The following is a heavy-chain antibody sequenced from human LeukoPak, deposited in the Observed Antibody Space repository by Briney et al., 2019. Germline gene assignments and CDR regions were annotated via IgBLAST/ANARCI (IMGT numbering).Heavy chain of an antibody. Sequence: SETLSLTCAVYGGSFSGYYWSWIRQPPGKGLGWIGEINHSGSTNYNPSLKSRVTISVDTSKNQFSLKLSSVTAADTAVYYCARGRSAVAGPQDDYWGQGTLVTVSS. J-gene: IGHJ4*02. CDR3: ARGRSAVAGPQDDY. CDR2: INHSGST. CDR1: GGSFSGYY. D-gene: IGHD6-19*01. V-gene: IGHV4-34*01.